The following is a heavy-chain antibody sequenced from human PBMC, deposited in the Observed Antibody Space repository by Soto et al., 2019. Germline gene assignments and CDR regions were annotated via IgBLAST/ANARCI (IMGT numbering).Heavy chain of an antibody. D-gene: IGHD4-4*01. CDR1: GGSVSSGSYY. J-gene: IGHJ6*02. V-gene: IGHV4-61*01. Sequence: SETLSLTCSVSGGSVSSGSYYWSWIRQPPGKGLEWIGYISYSGSTKYNPSHKNRFTISLDTSQNLFSLKLRSVTAADTAIYYCARDQGVTMDLYYYPMDVWGQGTTVTVSS. CDR2: ISYSGST. CDR3: ARDQGVTMDLYYYPMDV.